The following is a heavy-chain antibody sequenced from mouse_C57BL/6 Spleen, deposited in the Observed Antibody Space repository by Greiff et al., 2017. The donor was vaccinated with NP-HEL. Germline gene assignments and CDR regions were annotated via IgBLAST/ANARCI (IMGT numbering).Heavy chain of an antibody. CDR3: RREEKYYAMDY. CDR2: IDPETGGN. CDR1: GYTFTDYE. V-gene: IGHV1-15*01. Sequence: QVQLQQSGAELVRPGASVTLSCKASGYTFTDYEMHWVKQTPVHGLEWIGAIDPETGGNAYNPKFKGKAILTADKSSSTAYIELRSLTSEDSAVYYGRREEKYYAMDYWGQGTSVTVSS. J-gene: IGHJ4*01.